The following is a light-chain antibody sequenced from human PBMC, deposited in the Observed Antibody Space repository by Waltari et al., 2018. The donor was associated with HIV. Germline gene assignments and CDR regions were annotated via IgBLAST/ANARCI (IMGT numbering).Light chain of an antibody. J-gene: IGLJ2*01. CDR3: VVSYSGTRL. Sequence: QAVVTQEPSLTVSPGGTVTLTCGSSTGAVTSGHYPYWFQHKPGQGPRKLSYDTANELSWTPARSSGALLAGKAALTLAGAQPEDDADYYCVVSYSGTRLFGGGTKLTVL. CDR2: DTA. V-gene: IGLV7-46*01. CDR1: TGAVTSGHY.